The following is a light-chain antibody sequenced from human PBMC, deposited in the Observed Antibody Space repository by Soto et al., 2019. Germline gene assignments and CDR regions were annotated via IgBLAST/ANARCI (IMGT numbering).Light chain of an antibody. CDR1: QSIRTS. J-gene: IGKJ5*01. V-gene: IGKV3-11*01. CDR2: DAS. CDR3: QQRNVWPPIT. Sequence: EVVLTQSPATLSLSPGERATLSCRASQSIRTSLAWYQQKPGQAPRLVIFDASNRANGVPARFGGSGSGTDFTLTINSLEPVDFAVYYCQQRNVWPPITFGQGTRLEIK.